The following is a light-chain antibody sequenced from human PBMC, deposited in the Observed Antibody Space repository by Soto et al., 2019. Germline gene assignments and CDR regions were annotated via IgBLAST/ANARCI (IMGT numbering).Light chain of an antibody. CDR3: QHYNNWPPWT. CDR2: DAS. Sequence: EIVLKQSPATLSLYQGERATLSCRASQSVSSYLAWYQQKPGQAPRLLIFDASIRATGIPARFSGSGSGTEFTLTISSLQSEDFAIYYCQHYNNWPPWTFGQVTNVDIK. CDR1: QSVSSY. V-gene: IGKV3-15*01. J-gene: IGKJ1*01.